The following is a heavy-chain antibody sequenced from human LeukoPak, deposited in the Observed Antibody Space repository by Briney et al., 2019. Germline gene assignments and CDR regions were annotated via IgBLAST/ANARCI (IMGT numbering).Heavy chain of an antibody. CDR3: ARVILDYYYYYMDV. V-gene: IGHV4-34*01. J-gene: IGHJ6*03. Sequence: PSEALSLTCAVYGGAFSGYLWSWIRQPPGKGLEWIGEINHSGSTNYNPSLKSRVTISVDTSKNQFSLKVSSVTAADTAMYYCARVILDYYYYYMDVWGKGTTVTVSS. CDR2: INHSGST. CDR1: GGAFSGYL.